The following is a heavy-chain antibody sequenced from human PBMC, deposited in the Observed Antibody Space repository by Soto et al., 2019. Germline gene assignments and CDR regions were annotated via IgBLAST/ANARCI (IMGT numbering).Heavy chain of an antibody. CDR1: GGSISSGGYY. CDR3: ARVAPYNYDFWSAPILGDSSEIYYIDY. CDR2: IYYSGST. J-gene: IGHJ4*02. D-gene: IGHD3-3*01. Sequence: PSETLSLTCTVSGGSISSGGYYWSWIRQHPGKGLEWIGYIYYSGSTYYNPSLKSRVTISVDTSKNQFSLKLSSVTAADTAVYYCARVAPYNYDFWSAPILGDSSEIYYIDYSGQATLVTVSS. V-gene: IGHV4-31*03.